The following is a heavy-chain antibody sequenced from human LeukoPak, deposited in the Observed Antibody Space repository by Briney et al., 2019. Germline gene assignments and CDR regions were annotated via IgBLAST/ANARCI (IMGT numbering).Heavy chain of an antibody. Sequence: GGSLRLSCAASGFTFSSYSMNWVRQAPGKGLEWISSISSSSSYIYYADSVKGRFTISRDNAKNSLYLQMNSLRAEDTAVYYCARSSSSRLHYYYGMDVWGQGTTVTVSS. D-gene: IGHD6-13*01. CDR3: ARSSSSRLHYYYGMDV. V-gene: IGHV3-21*01. J-gene: IGHJ6*02. CDR1: GFTFSSYS. CDR2: ISSSSSYI.